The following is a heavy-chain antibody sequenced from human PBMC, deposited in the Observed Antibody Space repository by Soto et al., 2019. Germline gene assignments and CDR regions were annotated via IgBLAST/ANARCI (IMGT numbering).Heavy chain of an antibody. Sequence: GGSLRLSCAASGRTFINAWMTWVRQAPGKGLEWIGRIKSQTDGGATDYAAPVKGRFTISRDDSINTLLLQMNSLKSDDTAVYYCTPEGIFGERWYYKGMDVWGQGTTVTVSS. CDR2: IKSQTDGGAT. CDR3: TPEGIFGERWYYKGMDV. D-gene: IGHD3-3*02. V-gene: IGHV3-15*01. CDR1: GRTFINAW. J-gene: IGHJ6*02.